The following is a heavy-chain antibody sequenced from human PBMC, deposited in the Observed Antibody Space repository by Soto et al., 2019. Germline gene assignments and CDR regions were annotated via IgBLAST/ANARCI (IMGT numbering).Heavy chain of an antibody. CDR3: ASISLGLGGSDF. J-gene: IGHJ4*02. CDR2: ITPFNGNT. V-gene: IGHV1-45*02. Sequence: ASVKVSCKASGYTFTYRYLHWVRQAPGQALEWMGWITPFNGNTNYAQKFQDRVTITRDRSMSTAYMELSSLRSEDTAMYYCASISLGLGGSDFCGQGTLDIVSS. D-gene: IGHD2-8*02. CDR1: GYTFTYRY.